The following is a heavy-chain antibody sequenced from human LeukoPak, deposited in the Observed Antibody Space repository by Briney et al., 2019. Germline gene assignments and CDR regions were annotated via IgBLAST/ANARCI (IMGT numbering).Heavy chain of an antibody. V-gene: IGHV4-61*02. Sequence: SETLSLTCTVSGGSISSGSYYWSWIRQPAGKGLEWIGRIYTSGSTNYNPSLKSRVTISADTSKNQFSLKLSSVAAADTAVYYCARAVGGGAFDIWGQGTMVTVSS. J-gene: IGHJ3*02. CDR2: IYTSGST. CDR1: GGSISSGSYY. D-gene: IGHD1-26*01. CDR3: ARAVGGGAFDI.